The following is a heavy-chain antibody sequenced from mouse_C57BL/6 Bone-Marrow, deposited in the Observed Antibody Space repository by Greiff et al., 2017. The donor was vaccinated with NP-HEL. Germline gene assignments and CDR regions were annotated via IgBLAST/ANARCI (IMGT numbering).Heavy chain of an antibody. J-gene: IGHJ2*01. CDR1: GYTFTSYW. V-gene: IGHV1-59*01. CDR3: GLTPY. CDR2: IDPSDSYT. Sequence: QVQLQQSGAELVRPGTSVKLSCKASGYTFTSYWMHWVKQRPGQGLEWIGVIDPSDSYTNYNQKFKGKATLTVDTSSSTAYMQLSSLTSEDSAVYYCGLTPYWGQGTTLTVSS.